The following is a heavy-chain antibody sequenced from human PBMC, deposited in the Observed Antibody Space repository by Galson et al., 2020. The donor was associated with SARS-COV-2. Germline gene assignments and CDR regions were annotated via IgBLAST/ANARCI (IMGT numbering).Heavy chain of an antibody. D-gene: IGHD6-19*01. CDR1: GFTFSNAW. V-gene: IGHV3-15*01. CDR3: TTTQGYSSGWYSFDY. J-gene: IGHJ4*02. CDR2: IKSKTDGGTT. Sequence: GESLKISCAASGFTFSNAWMSWVRQAPGKGLEWVGRIKSKTDGGTTDYAAPVKGRFTISRDDSKNTLYLQMNSLKTEDTAVYYCTTTQGYSSGWYSFDYWGQGTLVTVSS.